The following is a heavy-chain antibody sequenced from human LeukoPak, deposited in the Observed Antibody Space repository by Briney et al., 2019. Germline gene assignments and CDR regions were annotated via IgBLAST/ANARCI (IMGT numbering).Heavy chain of an antibody. CDR1: AFTFSSYW. CDR2: INSDGSST. D-gene: IGHD3-9*01. CDR3: ARGAGGYFDWFDAFDI. V-gene: IGHV3-74*01. J-gene: IGHJ3*02. Sequence: GGSLRLSCAASAFTFSSYWMHWVRQAPGKGLVWVSRINSDGSSTSYADSVKGRFTISRDNAKNTLYLQMNSLRAEDTAVYYCARGAGGYFDWFDAFDIWGQGTMVTVSS.